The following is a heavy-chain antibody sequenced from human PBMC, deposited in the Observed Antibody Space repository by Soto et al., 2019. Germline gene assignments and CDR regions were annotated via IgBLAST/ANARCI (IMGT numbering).Heavy chain of an antibody. CDR2: IYYSGST. Sequence: SETLSLTCTVSGGSISSGGYYWSWIRQHPGKGLEWIGYIYYSGSTYYNPSLKSRVTISVDTSKNQFSLKLSSVTAADTAVYYCARSIVGATTPDFDYWGQGTMVTAPQ. CDR3: ARSIVGATTPDFDY. J-gene: IGHJ4*02. V-gene: IGHV4-31*03. D-gene: IGHD1-26*01. CDR1: GGSISSGGYY.